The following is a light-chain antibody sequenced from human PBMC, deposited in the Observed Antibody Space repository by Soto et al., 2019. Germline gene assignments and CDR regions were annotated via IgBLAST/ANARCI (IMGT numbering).Light chain of an antibody. CDR3: QQRRNWPRT. CDR2: EAS. V-gene: IGKV3-11*01. CDR1: QGVSSY. Sequence: DIVLTQSPATLSLSPGERATLSCRASQGVSSYLAWYQQKPGQAPRLLIYEASNRATGIPARFSGSGSGTDFTLTISSLEPEDFAVYYCQQRRNWPRTFGQGTKVDIK. J-gene: IGKJ1*01.